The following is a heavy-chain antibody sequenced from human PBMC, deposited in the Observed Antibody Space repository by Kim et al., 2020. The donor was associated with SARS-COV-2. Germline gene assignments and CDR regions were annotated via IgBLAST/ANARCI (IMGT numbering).Heavy chain of an antibody. Sequence: WGSLRLSCAASGFTFSGYWMSWVRQAPGKGLEWVANIKQDGSEKYYVDSVKGRFTISRDNAKKSLYLQMNSLRAEDTAVYYCVPGIAASGWRDYFDYWG. CDR2: IKQDGSEK. J-gene: IGHJ4*01. V-gene: IGHV3-7*03. D-gene: IGHD6-13*01. CDR3: VPGIAASGWRDYFDY. CDR1: GFTFSGYW.